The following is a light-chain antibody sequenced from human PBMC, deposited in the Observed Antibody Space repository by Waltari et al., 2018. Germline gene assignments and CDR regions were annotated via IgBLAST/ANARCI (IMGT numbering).Light chain of an antibody. Sequence: DIQMTQSPSSPSATVGDRPTIPCRPSQNIDNYLNWYQQKPGRAPKLLIYAASSLQSGVPSRFSGSGSGTDFTLTISNLQPEDFASYYCQQTYSTPTITFGQGTRLEIK. V-gene: IGKV1-39*01. CDR3: QQTYSTPTIT. CDR2: AAS. J-gene: IGKJ5*01. CDR1: QNIDNY.